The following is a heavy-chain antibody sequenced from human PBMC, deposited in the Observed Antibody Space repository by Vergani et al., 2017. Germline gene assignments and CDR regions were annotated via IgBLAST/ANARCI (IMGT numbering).Heavy chain of an antibody. CDR1: GGTFSSYA. CDR3: ARDGGLDQRVMSYSYGELDY. CDR2: IIPFFGTA. D-gene: IGHD5-18*01. Sequence: QVQLVQSGAEVKKPGSSVKVSCTASGGTFSSYAISWVRQAPGQGLEWMGGIIPFFGTANYEQRYQGRVTITADASTSAAYMELSSLRSEDTAVYYCARDGGLDQRVMSYSYGELDYWGQGTLVTVSS. V-gene: IGHV1-69*01. J-gene: IGHJ4*02.